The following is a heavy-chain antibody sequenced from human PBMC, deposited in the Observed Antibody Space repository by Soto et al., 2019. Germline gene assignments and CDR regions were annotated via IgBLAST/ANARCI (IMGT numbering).Heavy chain of an antibody. CDR3: ARGRDYYDSSGYYWDYFDY. CDR1: GGSXSSGGYY. Sequence: SETLSLICTVAGGSXSSGGYYWSWIRQHPGKGLEWIGYIYYSGSTYYNPSLKSRVTISVDTSKNQFSLKLSSVTAADTAVYYCARGRDYYDSSGYYWDYFDYWGQGTLVTVSS. V-gene: IGHV4-31*03. D-gene: IGHD3-22*01. J-gene: IGHJ4*02. CDR2: IYYSGST.